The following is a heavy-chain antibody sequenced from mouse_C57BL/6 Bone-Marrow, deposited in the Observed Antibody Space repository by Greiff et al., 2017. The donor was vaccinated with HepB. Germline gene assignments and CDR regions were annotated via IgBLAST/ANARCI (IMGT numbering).Heavy chain of an antibody. Sequence: EVQLQESGAELVRPGASVKLSCTASGFNIKDDYMHWVKQRPEQGLEWIGWIYPENGDTEYASKFQGKATITADTSSNTAYLQLSSLTSEDTAVYYWTGEVTTVVGDHWGQVTTLTVSS. CDR3: TGEVTTVVGDH. V-gene: IGHV14-4*01. CDR2: IYPENGDT. CDR1: GFNIKDDY. J-gene: IGHJ2*01. D-gene: IGHD1-1*01.